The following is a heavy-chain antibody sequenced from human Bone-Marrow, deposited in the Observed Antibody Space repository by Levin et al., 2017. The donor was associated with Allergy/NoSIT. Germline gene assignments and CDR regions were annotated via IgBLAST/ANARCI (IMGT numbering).Heavy chain of an antibody. J-gene: IGHJ4*02. CDR3: AGGYSGYDPFDY. D-gene: IGHD5-12*01. CDR2: INHSGST. Sequence: SETLSLTCAVYGGSFSGYYWSWIRQPPGKGLEWIGEINHSGSTNYNPSLKSRVTISVDTSKNQFSLKLSSVTAADTAVYYCAGGYSGYDPFDYWGQGTLVTVSS. CDR1: GGSFSGYY. V-gene: IGHV4-34*01.